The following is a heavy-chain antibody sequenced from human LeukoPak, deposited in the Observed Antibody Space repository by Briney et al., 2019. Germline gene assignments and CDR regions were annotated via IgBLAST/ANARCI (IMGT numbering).Heavy chain of an antibody. J-gene: IGHJ4*02. Sequence: ASVKVSCKAFGYTFTSYGISWVRQAPGQGLEWMGWISAYHGNTNYAQKLQGRVTMTTDTSTSTAYMELSSLRSEDTAVYYCARASFVGATRGGCGYWGQGTLVTVSS. CDR3: ARASFVGATRGGCGY. CDR2: ISAYHGNT. D-gene: IGHD1-26*01. V-gene: IGHV1-18*01. CDR1: GYTFTSYG.